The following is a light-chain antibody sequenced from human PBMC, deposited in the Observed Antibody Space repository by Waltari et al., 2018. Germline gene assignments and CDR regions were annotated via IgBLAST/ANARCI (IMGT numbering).Light chain of an antibody. CDR3: QHYNAYPWT. CDR2: KAS. Sequence: DIQMTQSPSTLSASVGDRVTITCRASQSISDRLAWYQQKPGKSPKLLIYKASILEIGVPSRFGGSGSGTEFTLTISILQPSDFATYYCQHYNAYPWTFGQGTKVEIK. V-gene: IGKV1-5*03. CDR1: QSISDR. J-gene: IGKJ1*01.